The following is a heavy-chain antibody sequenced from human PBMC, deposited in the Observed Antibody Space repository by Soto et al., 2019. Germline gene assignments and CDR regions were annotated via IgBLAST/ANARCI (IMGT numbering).Heavy chain of an antibody. D-gene: IGHD3-22*01. V-gene: IGHV5-51*01. CDR3: ARNLIRPHPHKYYYDSSGYDYAFDI. CDR2: IYPGDSDT. CDR1: GYSFTIYW. Sequence: GESLKISCKCSGYSFTIYWIGWVRQMPGKGLEWMGIIYPGDSDTRYSPSFQGQVTISADKSISTAYLQWSSLKASDTAMYYCARNLIRPHPHKYYYDSSGYDYAFDIWGQGTMVTVSS. J-gene: IGHJ3*02.